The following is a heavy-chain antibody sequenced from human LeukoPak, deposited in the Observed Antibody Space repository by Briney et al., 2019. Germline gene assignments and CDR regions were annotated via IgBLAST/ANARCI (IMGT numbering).Heavy chain of an antibody. CDR3: ARLDCFVEGCYNH. Sequence: PSETLSLTCSVSGDSFTSSYWNWIRQPPGKGLEGIGYVSSDGTTNYTPSLRSRLIMSVDTAKNDISLILTSVTASDTAIYYCARLDCFVEGCYNHWGRGTLVTVSS. CDR2: VSSDGTT. D-gene: IGHD2-15*01. CDR1: GDSFTSSY. V-gene: IGHV4-59*08. J-gene: IGHJ4*02.